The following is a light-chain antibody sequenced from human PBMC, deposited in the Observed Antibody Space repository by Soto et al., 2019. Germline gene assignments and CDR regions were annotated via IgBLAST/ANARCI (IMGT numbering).Light chain of an antibody. CDR1: QDISTH. J-gene: IGKJ4*01. CDR3: QKYDNAPLT. Sequence: DIQMTQAPSSLSASVGDRVTITCRARQDISTHLAWYQQKPGKVPKLLISSAYTLQSGVPPRFSGSGSGTDFTLTISSLQPGDVATYYCQKYDNAPLTFGGGTKVEIK. V-gene: IGKV1-27*01. CDR2: SAY.